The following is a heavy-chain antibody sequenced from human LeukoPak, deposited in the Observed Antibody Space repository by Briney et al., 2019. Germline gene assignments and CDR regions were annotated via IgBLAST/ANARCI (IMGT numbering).Heavy chain of an antibody. CDR1: AFTFSSYA. J-gene: IGHJ4*02. D-gene: IGHD5-24*01. V-gene: IGHV3-23*01. Sequence: GGSLRLSCAASAFTFSSYAITWVRQAPGEGRECVSCVDENGESNYYAGYVKGRFTNCRDNSNSTLFLQMNSLRVEDTAVYFCGKRWRGNPRPLDYWGQGTLATVS. CDR2: VDENGESN. CDR3: GKRWRGNPRPLDY.